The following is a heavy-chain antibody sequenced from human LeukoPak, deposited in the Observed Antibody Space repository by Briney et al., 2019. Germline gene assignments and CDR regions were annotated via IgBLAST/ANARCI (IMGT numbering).Heavy chain of an antibody. D-gene: IGHD2-21*01. V-gene: IGHV3-7*03. CDR2: IKQDGSEK. Sequence: GGSLRLSCAASGFTFSSYWMSWVRQAPGKGLEWVANIKQDGSEKYYVDSVKGRFTISRDNAKNSLYLQMNSLRAEDMALYYCAKGVMGNTVGQFDYWGQGTLVTVSS. CDR3: AKGVMGNTVGQFDY. CDR1: GFTFSSYW. J-gene: IGHJ4*02.